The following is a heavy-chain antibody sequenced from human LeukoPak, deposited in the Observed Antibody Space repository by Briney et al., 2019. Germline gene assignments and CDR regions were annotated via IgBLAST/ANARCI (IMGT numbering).Heavy chain of an antibody. CDR2: ISAYNGNT. CDR1: GYTFTSYG. V-gene: IGHV1-18*01. Sequence: GASVKVSCKASGYTFTSYGISWVRQAPGQGLEWMGWISAYNGNTNYAQKLQGRVTTTRGTSTNTVYMELRSLRSDDTAVYYCARLYCSVTSCYRPYNWFDPWGQGTLVTVSS. CDR3: ARLYCSVTSCYRPYNWFDP. D-gene: IGHD2-2*01. J-gene: IGHJ5*02.